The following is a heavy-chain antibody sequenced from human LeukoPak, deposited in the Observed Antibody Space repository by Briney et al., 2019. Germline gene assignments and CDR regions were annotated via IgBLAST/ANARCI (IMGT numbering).Heavy chain of an antibody. V-gene: IGHV1-18*01. J-gene: IGHJ4*02. CDR2: ISAYNGNT. D-gene: IGHD3-22*01. CDR1: GYTFTSYG. Sequence: GASVKASCKASGYTFTSYGISWVRQAPGQGLEWMGWISAYNGNTNYAQKLQGRVTMTTDTSTSTAYMELRSLRSDDTAVYYCARAGGYYDSSGYYSDYWGQGTLVTVSS. CDR3: ARAGGYYDSSGYYSDY.